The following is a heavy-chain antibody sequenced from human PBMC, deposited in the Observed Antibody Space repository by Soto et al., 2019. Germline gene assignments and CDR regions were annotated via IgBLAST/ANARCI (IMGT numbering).Heavy chain of an antibody. D-gene: IGHD2-15*01. CDR1: GGSISSGDYY. V-gene: IGHV4-30-4*01. Sequence: QVQLQESGPGLVKASQTLSLTCTVSGGSISSGDYYWSWIRQPPGKGLEWIGYIYYSGSTYYNPSLKSRVTRSVDRSKNQFSLKLSSVTAADTALYYCARVNLVGAPYHSDYCGQGTLVTVSS. CDR2: IYYSGST. CDR3: ARVNLVGAPYHSDY. J-gene: IGHJ4*02.